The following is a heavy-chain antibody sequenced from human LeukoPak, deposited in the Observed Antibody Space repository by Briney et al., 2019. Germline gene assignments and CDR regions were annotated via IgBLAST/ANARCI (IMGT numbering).Heavy chain of an antibody. CDR2: IKQDGSAK. Sequence: GGSLRLSCAVSGFTISDFWMSWVRQAPGTGLEWVANIKQDGSAKYYVDSVKGRFTVSRDSAKNSLYLQMNSLRDEDTAVYYCARDPFDYWGQGTLVTVSS. CDR3: ARDPFDY. V-gene: IGHV3-7*01. CDR1: GFTISDFW. J-gene: IGHJ4*02.